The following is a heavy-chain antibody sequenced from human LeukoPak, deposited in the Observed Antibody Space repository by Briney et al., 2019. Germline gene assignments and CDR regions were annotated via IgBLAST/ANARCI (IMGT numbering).Heavy chain of an antibody. J-gene: IGHJ4*02. CDR3: ARDSTVVTTKGFDY. D-gene: IGHD4-23*01. Sequence: SETLSLTCTVSGGSISSGGYYWSWIRQHPGKGLEWIGYIYYSGSTYYNPSLKSRVTISVDTSKNQFSLKLSSVTAADTAEYYCARDSTVVTTKGFDYWGQGTLVTVSS. CDR2: IYYSGST. CDR1: GGSISSGGYY. V-gene: IGHV4-31*03.